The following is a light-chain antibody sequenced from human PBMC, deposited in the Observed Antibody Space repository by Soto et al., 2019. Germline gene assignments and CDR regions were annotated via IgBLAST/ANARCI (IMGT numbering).Light chain of an antibody. V-gene: IGKV3D-15*01. CDR2: GAS. J-gene: IGKJ5*01. CDR3: QQYNNWPPIT. CDR1: QSVSSN. Sequence: IVMTHSAATLSVSPGERATLSCRASQSVSSNLAWYQQKPGQAPRLLIYGASSRATGIPDRFSGSGSGTDFTLTISRLEPEDFAVYYCQQYNNWPPITFGQGTRLEIK.